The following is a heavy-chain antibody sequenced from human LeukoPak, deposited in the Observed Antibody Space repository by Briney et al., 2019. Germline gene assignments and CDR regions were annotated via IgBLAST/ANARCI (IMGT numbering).Heavy chain of an antibody. J-gene: IGHJ6*02. CDR2: IIPILGTA. CDR1: GGTFSSYT. Sequence: SVKVSCKASGGTFSSYTISWVRQAPGQGLEWMGRIIPILGTANYAQKFQGRVTITADKSTSTAYMELSSLRSEDTAVYYCAGAAYNWNDYYYYGMDVWGQGTTVTVSS. D-gene: IGHD1-20*01. V-gene: IGHV1-69*08. CDR3: AGAAYNWNDYYYYGMDV.